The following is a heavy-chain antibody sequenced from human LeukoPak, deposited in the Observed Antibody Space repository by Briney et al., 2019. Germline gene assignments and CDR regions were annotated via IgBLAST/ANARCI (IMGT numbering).Heavy chain of an antibody. CDR3: ASGKYYYDSSGYYSAPFDY. Sequence: GGSLRLSCAASGFTFSSYGMHWVRQAPGKGLEWVAVMWYDGSNKYYADSVKGRFTISRDNSKNTLYLQMNSLRAEDTAVYYCASGKYYYDSSGYYSAPFDYWGQGTLVTVSS. V-gene: IGHV3-33*01. CDR1: GFTFSSYG. D-gene: IGHD3-22*01. J-gene: IGHJ4*02. CDR2: MWYDGSNK.